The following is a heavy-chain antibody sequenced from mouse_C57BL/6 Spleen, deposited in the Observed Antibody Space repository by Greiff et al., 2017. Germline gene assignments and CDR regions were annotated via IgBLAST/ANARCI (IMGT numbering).Heavy chain of an antibody. V-gene: IGHV1-53*01. D-gene: IGHD1-1*01. J-gene: IGHJ3*01. CDR2: INPSNGGT. CDR1: GYTFTSYW. Sequence: VQLQQPGTELVKPGASVKLSCKASGYTFTSYWMHWVKQRPGQGLEWIGNINPSNGGTNYNEKFKSKATLTVDKSSSTAYMQLSSLTSEDSAVYYCARGDYYYGSSYVGFAYWGQGTLVTVSA. CDR3: ARGDYYYGSSYVGFAY.